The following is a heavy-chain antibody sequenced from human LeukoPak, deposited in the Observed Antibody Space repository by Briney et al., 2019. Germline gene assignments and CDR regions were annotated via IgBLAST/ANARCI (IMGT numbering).Heavy chain of an antibody. CDR3: ARVSNRYTYGYDASDM. Sequence: PGESLRLSCAASGFTFNNYAMSWVRQAPGKGLEWGSAISDSGGVTKYADSVEGRFTISRDNSKNTLYLQMNSLRIKDTAVYYCARVSNRYTYGYDASDMWGQGTMVTVSS. V-gene: IGHV3-23*01. CDR1: GFTFNNYA. D-gene: IGHD5-18*01. CDR2: ISDSGGVT. J-gene: IGHJ3*02.